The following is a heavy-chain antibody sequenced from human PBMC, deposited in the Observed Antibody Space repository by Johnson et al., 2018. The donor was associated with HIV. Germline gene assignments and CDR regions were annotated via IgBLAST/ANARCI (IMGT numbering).Heavy chain of an antibody. Sequence: VQLVESGGGLVQPGGSLRLSCAASGFTFSSYWMSWVRQAPGKGLEWVSVIYSGGSTYYADSVKGRFTISRDNSKNSLYLQMNSLRAEDTALYYCAREGIAARPGAFDIWGQGTMVTVSS. CDR1: GFTFSSYW. J-gene: IGHJ3*02. D-gene: IGHD6-6*01. CDR3: AREGIAARPGAFDI. V-gene: IGHV3-66*01. CDR2: IYSGGST.